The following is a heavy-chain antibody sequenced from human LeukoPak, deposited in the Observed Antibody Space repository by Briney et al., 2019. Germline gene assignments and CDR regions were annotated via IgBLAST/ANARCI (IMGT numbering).Heavy chain of an antibody. CDR3: ATAGCTDGICYLDY. CDR2: TIGSGGST. V-gene: IGHV3-23*01. D-gene: IGHD2-8*01. J-gene: IGHJ4*02. CDR1: GFTFSSYA. Sequence: GGSLRLSCAGSGFTFSSYAMTWVRQAPGKGLEWVSGTIGSGGSTYYADSVNGRFTMPRDNSKNTLYLQMNSLRAEDTAVYYCATAGCTDGICYLDYWGQGTLVTVSS.